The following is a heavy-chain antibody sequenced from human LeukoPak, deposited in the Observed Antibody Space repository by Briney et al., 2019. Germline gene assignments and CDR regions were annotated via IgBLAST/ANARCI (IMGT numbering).Heavy chain of an antibody. V-gene: IGHV4-59*01. Sequence: PSETLSLTCTVSGGSISSYYWSWLRQPPGKGLEWIGYIYYSGSTNYNPSLKSRVTISVDTSNNQFSLKLSSVTAADTAVYYCARGRPYGENWFDPWGQGTLVTVSS. CDR2: IYYSGST. D-gene: IGHD4-17*01. CDR1: GGSISSYY. CDR3: ARGRPYGENWFDP. J-gene: IGHJ5*02.